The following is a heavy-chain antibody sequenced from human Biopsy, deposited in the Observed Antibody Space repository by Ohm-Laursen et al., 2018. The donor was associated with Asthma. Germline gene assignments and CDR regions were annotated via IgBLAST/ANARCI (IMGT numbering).Heavy chain of an antibody. CDR3: ARVRDAFYESSVKNAFDV. Sequence: SETLSLTCTVSGGSISNSNYYWGWIRQPPGKGLEYIGYTHYSGTTNTDPSLTGRVTMSVDTSKNQFSLKVTSVTAADTAVYFCARVRDAFYESSVKNAFDVWGQGTMVTVSS. J-gene: IGHJ3*01. CDR1: GGSISNSNYY. CDR2: THYSGTT. V-gene: IGHV4-61*05. D-gene: IGHD3-22*01.